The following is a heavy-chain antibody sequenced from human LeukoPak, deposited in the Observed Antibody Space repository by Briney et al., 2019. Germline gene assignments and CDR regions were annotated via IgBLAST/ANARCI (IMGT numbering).Heavy chain of an antibody. CDR1: GFTFSSYG. CDR2: IWYDGSNK. J-gene: IGHJ6*03. V-gene: IGHV3-33*06. CDR3: AKDRGNHYYYYYYMDV. D-gene: IGHD1-14*01. Sequence: GRSLRLSCAASGFTFSSYGMHWVCQAPGKGLEWVAVIWYDGSNKYYADSVKGRFTISRDNSKNTLYLQMNSLRAEDTAVYYCAKDRGNHYYYYYYMDVWGKGTTVTVSS.